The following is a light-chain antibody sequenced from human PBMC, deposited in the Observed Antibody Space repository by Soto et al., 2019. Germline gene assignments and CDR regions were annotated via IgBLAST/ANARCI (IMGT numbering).Light chain of an antibody. J-gene: IGKJ1*01. Sequence: AIQMTQSPSSLSASVGDRVTITCRASQGIRDDLGWYQQKPGKAPKLLIYTASSLQSGVPSRFSGSGSGTDFTLTISSLQPEDVATYYCLQDYTYPYTFGQGTKVDIK. CDR2: TAS. CDR1: QGIRDD. V-gene: IGKV1-6*01. CDR3: LQDYTYPYT.